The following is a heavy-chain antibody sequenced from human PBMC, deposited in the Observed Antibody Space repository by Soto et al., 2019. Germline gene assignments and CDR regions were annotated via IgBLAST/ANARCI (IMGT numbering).Heavy chain of an antibody. CDR3: ARVLYTTSWYSDS. CDR1: GFTFSSYG. D-gene: IGHD6-13*01. CDR2: ITATGGAI. V-gene: IGHV3-23*01. J-gene: IGHJ5*01. Sequence: EVQRLESGGGLVQPGGSLRLSCAASGFTFSSYGMTWVRQAPGKGLEWVSAITATGGAIYYTDTVKGWFTISRDNSKNTLYLQMNSLRAEYTALYYCARVLYTTSWYSDSWGQGTLVTVSS.